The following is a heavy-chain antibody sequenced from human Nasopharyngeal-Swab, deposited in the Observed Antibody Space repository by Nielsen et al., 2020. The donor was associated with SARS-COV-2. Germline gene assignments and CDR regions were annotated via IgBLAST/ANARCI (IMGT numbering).Heavy chain of an antibody. V-gene: IGHV3-33*05. D-gene: IGHD6-13*01. Sequence: WIRQPPGKGLEWVAVISYDGSNKYYADSVKGRFTISRDNAKNSLYLQMNSLRAEDTAVYYCARGQQLVSRGAFDIWGQGTMVTVSS. CDR2: ISYDGSNK. CDR3: ARGQQLVSRGAFDI. J-gene: IGHJ3*02.